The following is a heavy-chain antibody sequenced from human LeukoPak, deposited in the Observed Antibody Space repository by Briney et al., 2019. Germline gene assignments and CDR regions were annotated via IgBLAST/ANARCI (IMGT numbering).Heavy chain of an antibody. CDR1: GGSIGSYY. V-gene: IGHV4-59*01. D-gene: IGHD3-10*01. CDR2: IYYSGST. J-gene: IGHJ6*02. Sequence: SETLSLTCTVSGGSIGSYYWSWIRQPPGKGLEWIGYIYYSGSTNYNPSLKSRVTISVDTSKNQFSLKLSSVTAADTAVYYCARSPMVRGVINGMDVWGQGTTVTVSS. CDR3: ARSPMVRGVINGMDV.